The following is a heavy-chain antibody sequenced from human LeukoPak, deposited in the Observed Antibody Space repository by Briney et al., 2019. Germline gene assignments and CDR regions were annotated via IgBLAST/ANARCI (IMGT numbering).Heavy chain of an antibody. CDR2: ISSSSSTI. J-gene: IGHJ6*03. V-gene: IGHV3-48*04. CDR3: AREGSLGYCSSTSCYYYYYYMDV. CDR1: GFTFSSYS. D-gene: IGHD2-2*01. Sequence: GGSLGLSCAASGFTFSSYSMNWVRQAPGKGLEWVSYISSSSSTIYYADSVKGRFTISRDNAKNSLYLQMNSLRAEDTAVYYCAREGSLGYCSSTSCYYYYYYMDVWGKGTTVTVSS.